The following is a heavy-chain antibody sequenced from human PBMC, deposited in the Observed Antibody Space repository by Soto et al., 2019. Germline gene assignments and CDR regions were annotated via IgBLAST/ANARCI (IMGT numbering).Heavy chain of an antibody. CDR1: GGTFSSYA. CDR3: AAAAGYYYYYGMDV. J-gene: IGHJ6*02. D-gene: IGHD6-13*01. CDR2: IIPIFGTA. V-gene: IGHV1-69*13. Sequence: GASVKVSCKASGGTFSSYAISWVRQAPGQGLEWMGGIIPIFGTANYAQKFQGRVTITADESTSTAYMELSSLRSEDTAVYYCAAAAGYYYYYGMDVWGQGTTVTVSS.